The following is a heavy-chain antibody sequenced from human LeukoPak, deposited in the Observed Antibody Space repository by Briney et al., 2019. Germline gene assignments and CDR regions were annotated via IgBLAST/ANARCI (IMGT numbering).Heavy chain of an antibody. CDR1: GGSMRTFF. CDR2: VSDFGGT. J-gene: IGHJ5*02. D-gene: IGHD3-10*01. V-gene: IGHV4-59*01. CDR3: AELVRRGGALVWFDP. Sequence: PSETPSLTCTVSGGSMRTFFWTWIRQSPGKGLEWIGYVSDFGGTLYNPSLESRVTMSMDTSKNQFSLKLSSVTSADTAVYYCAELVRRGGALVWFDPWGQGILVTVSS.